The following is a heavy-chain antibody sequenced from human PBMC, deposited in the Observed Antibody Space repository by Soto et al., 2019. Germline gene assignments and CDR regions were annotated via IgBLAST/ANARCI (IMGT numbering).Heavy chain of an antibody. CDR1: GGSISSSSYY. V-gene: IGHV4-61*05. CDR3: ARLFSSGYWPFDY. J-gene: IGHJ4*02. Sequence: SETLSLTCTVSGGSISSSSYYWGWIRQPPGKGLEWIAYMFSSGSANYNPSLRSRVTISVDTSKNQFSLKLSSVTAADTAVYYCARLFSSGYWPFDYWGQGTLVTVSS. CDR2: MFSSGSA. D-gene: IGHD3-22*01.